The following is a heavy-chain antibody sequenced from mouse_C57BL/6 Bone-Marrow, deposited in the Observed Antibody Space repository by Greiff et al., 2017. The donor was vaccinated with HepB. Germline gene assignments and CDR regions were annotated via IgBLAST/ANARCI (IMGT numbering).Heavy chain of an antibody. J-gene: IGHJ3*01. CDR1: GYAFSSSW. Sequence: VHLVESGPELVKPGASVKISCKASGYAFSSSWMNWVKQRPGKGLEWIGRIYPGDGDTNYNGKFKGKATLTADKSSSTAYMQLSSLTSEDSAVYFCASAYYSNYVAYWGQGTLVTVSA. CDR3: ASAYYSNYVAY. D-gene: IGHD2-5*01. V-gene: IGHV1-82*01. CDR2: IYPGDGDT.